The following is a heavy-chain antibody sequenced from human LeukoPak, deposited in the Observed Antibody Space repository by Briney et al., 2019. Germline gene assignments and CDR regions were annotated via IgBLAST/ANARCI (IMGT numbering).Heavy chain of an antibody. CDR1: GYTFTGYY. J-gene: IGHJ1*01. CDR3: ARYAYYYGSGSYGAAEYFQH. V-gene: IGHV1-2*02. Sequence: ASVKVSCKASGYTFTGYYMHWVRQAPGQGLEWMGWINPNSGGTNYAQKFQGRVTMTRDTSISTAYMELSRLRSDDTAVYYCARYAYYYGSGSYGAAEYFQHWGQGTLVTVSS. D-gene: IGHD3-10*01. CDR2: INPNSGGT.